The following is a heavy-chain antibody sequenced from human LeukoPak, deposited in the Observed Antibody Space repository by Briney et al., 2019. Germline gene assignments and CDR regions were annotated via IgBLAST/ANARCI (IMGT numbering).Heavy chain of an antibody. J-gene: IGHJ4*02. CDR3: ARVSASGSYYQAYRFDFDY. CDR1: GFTFSSYW. D-gene: IGHD1-26*01. CDR2: IKQDGSEK. V-gene: IGHV3-7*01. Sequence: GGSLRLSCAASGFTFSSYWMSWVRQAPGKGLEWVANIKQDGSEKYYVDSVKGRFTISRDNAKNSLYLQMNSLRAEDTAVYYCARVSASGSYYQAYRFDFDYWGQGTLVTVSS.